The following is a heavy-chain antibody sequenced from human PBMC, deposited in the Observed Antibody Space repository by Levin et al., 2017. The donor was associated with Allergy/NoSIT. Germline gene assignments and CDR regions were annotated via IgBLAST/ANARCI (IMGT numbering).Heavy chain of an antibody. CDR3: ARPGRENYYDILTGYYSPTYYFDY. Sequence: GESLKISCKGSGYSFTSYWIGWVRQMPGKGLEWMGIIYPGDSDTRYSPSFQGQVTISADKSISTAYLQWSSLKASDTAMYYCARPGRENYYDILTGYYSPTYYFDYWGQGTLVTVSS. D-gene: IGHD3-9*01. CDR1: GYSFTSYW. CDR2: IYPGDSDT. J-gene: IGHJ4*02. V-gene: IGHV5-51*01.